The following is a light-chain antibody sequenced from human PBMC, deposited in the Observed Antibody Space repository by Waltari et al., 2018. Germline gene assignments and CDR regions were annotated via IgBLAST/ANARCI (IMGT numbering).Light chain of an antibody. CDR3: QQRSNWPPAT. J-gene: IGKJ1*01. CDR2: DAS. V-gene: IGKV3-11*01. Sequence: EIVLTQSPATLSLSPGERATLSCRPSQSVSSYLAWYQQKPGQAPRLLIYDASNRATGIPARFSGSGSGTDFTLTISSLEPEDFAVYYCQQRSNWPPATFGQGTKVEIK. CDR1: QSVSSY.